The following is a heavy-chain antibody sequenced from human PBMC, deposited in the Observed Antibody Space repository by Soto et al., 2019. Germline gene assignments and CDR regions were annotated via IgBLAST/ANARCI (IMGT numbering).Heavy chain of an antibody. CDR2: ISAAGDP. J-gene: IGHJ6*02. Sequence: EVQLAESGGGLVQPGGSLRLSCEASGFTFRNYDMHWVRQGTGKGLEWVSGISAAGDPDYADSVESRFTISRENAQNSFFLQMNSLRVGDTAVYYCARTDRDFYGLDVWGQGTTVIVSS. CDR1: GFTFRNYD. V-gene: IGHV3-13*05. CDR3: ARTDRDFYGLDV.